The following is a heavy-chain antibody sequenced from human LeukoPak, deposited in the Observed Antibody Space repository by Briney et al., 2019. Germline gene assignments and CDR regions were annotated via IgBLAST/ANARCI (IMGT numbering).Heavy chain of an antibody. CDR1: GFTFTKYW. CDR3: ARGFPAGYSDTFDI. CDR2: ITWNSGEI. V-gene: IGHV3-20*04. D-gene: IGHD6-13*01. J-gene: IGHJ3*02. Sequence: GGSLRLSCAASGFTFTKYWMTWVRQAPGKGPEWVSGITWNSGEIDFADSVKGRVTISRDNAKNSLYLQMNSLRAEDTAVYYCARGFPAGYSDTFDIWGQGTMVTVSS.